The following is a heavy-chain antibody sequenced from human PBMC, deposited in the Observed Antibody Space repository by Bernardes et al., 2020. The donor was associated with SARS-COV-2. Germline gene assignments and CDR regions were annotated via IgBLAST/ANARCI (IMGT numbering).Heavy chain of an antibody. CDR1: GYTFSSYV. J-gene: IGHJ4*02. V-gene: IGHV7-4-1*02. CDR2: VDTNTGNP. Sequence: ASVKVSCKASGYTFSSYVLNWVRQAPGQGLEWMGWVDTNTGNPTYAQGFAGRFVFSLDTSVSTAYLQISSVKAEDTAVYYCARVGPVTTTSWGLDSWGQGTLVTVSS. D-gene: IGHD4-17*01. CDR3: ARVGPVTTTSWGLDS.